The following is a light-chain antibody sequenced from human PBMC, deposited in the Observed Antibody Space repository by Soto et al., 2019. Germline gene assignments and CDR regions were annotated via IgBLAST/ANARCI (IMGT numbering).Light chain of an antibody. Sequence: QSVLTQPASVSGSPGQSITISCTGTSSDVGSYNLVSWYQQHPGKAPKLMIYEGSKRPSGVSNRFSGSKSGNTASLTISGLQAEDGADYYCCSYAGSSTFYVFGTGTKVTAL. V-gene: IGLV2-23*01. J-gene: IGLJ1*01. CDR3: CSYAGSSTFYV. CDR2: EGS. CDR1: SSDVGSYNL.